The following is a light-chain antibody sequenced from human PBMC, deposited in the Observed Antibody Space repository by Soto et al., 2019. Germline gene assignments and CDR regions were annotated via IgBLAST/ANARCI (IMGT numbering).Light chain of an antibody. CDR1: QSVSSS. CDR2: GAS. V-gene: IGKV3-20*01. CDR3: QQYSTSPFT. J-gene: IGKJ4*01. Sequence: EIVLTQSPGTLSLSPGERATLSCRASQSVSSSLAWYQQKPGQAPRLLIYGASSRFTGIPDRFSGSGSGTDFTLTISSLEPEDFAVYYCQQYSTSPFTFGGGTKVEI.